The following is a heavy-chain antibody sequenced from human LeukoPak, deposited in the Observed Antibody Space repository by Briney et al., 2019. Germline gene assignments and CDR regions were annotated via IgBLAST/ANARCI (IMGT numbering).Heavy chain of an antibody. J-gene: IGHJ4*02. D-gene: IGHD1-1*01. CDR3: ARGRSLLDWNPDFDY. V-gene: IGHV4-59*01. CDR2: IYYSGST. CDR1: GGSISSYY. Sequence: SETLSLTCTVSGGSISSYYWSWIRQPPGKGLEWIGYIYYSGSTNYNPSLKSRVTISVDTSKNQFSLKLSSVTAADTAVYYCARGRSLLDWNPDFDYWGQGTLVTVSS.